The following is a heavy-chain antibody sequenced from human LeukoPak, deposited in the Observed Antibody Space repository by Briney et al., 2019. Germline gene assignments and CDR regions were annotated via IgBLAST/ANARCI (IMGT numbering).Heavy chain of an antibody. CDR2: IFYSGST. CDR3: ARGFSGSSWSTRGYYYYCMDV. J-gene: IGHJ6*02. Sequence: SETLSLTCTVSGGSISSYYWSWIRQPPRKGLEWIGYIFYSGSTNYNPSLKSRVTISVDTSKNQFSLKLSSVTAADTAVYYCARGFSGSSWSTRGYYYYCMDVWGQGTTVTVSS. CDR1: GGSISSYY. D-gene: IGHD6-13*01. V-gene: IGHV4-59*01.